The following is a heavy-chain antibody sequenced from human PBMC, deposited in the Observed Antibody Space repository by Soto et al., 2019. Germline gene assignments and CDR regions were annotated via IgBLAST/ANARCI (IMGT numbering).Heavy chain of an antibody. D-gene: IGHD2-21*02. CDR1: GFTFSAYA. Sequence: GGSLRLSCAASGFTFSAYAFHWVRQAPGKGLEWLSVISYDGRETHYADSVEGRFIISRDSSKKTAYLQMNSLRGDDTAVYFCATDPVAVTGSFIDSWGQGTLVTVSS. CDR2: ISYDGRET. J-gene: IGHJ4*02. V-gene: IGHV3-30-3*01. CDR3: ATDPVAVTGSFIDS.